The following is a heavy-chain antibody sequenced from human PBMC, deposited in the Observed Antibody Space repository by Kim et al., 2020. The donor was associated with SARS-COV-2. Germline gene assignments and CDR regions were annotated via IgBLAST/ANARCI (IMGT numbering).Heavy chain of an antibody. J-gene: IGHJ4*02. Sequence: SADPVKVRLPISRDNAKNTLYLQMNSLRAEDTAVYYCTRVIVGAAGLFDCWGQGTLVTVSS. CDR3: TRVIVGAAGLFDC. D-gene: IGHD1-26*01. V-gene: IGHV3-74*01.